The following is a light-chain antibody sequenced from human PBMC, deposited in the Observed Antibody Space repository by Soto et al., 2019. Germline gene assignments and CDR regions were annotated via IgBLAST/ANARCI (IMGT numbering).Light chain of an antibody. V-gene: IGKV3-15*01. J-gene: IGKJ1*01. CDR3: QQYNNLPRT. Sequence: EIVMTQSPATLSVSPGERATLSCRASQSVSINLAWYQQKPGQAPRLLIYGASSRATGIPARFSGSGSGTEFTLTISSLQSEDSAVYFCQQYNNLPRTFGQVTKVDIK. CDR2: GAS. CDR1: QSVSIN.